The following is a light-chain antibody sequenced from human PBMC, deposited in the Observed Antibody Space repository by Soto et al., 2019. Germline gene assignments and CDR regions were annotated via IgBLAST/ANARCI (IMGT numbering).Light chain of an antibody. CDR1: GSNIGKNS. CDR3: GTWDSSLSAYV. Sequence: QSALTQPPSVSAAPGQKVTISCSGSGSNIGKNSVSWYQQLPGTAPKLLIFDNNKRPSGIPDRFSGSKSGTSGTLGVTGLQTGDEADYYCGTWDSSLSAYVFGTGTKVT. J-gene: IGLJ1*01. V-gene: IGLV1-51*01. CDR2: DNN.